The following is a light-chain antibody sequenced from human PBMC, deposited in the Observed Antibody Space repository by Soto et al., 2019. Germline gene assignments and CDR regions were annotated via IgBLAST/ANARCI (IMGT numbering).Light chain of an antibody. V-gene: IGKV1-39*01. CDR1: QSIRGY. CDR3: QQSYSAPWT. Sequence: DIQMTQSPSSLSASVGDRVTIPCRARQSIRGYLNGYQQKPGHAPQLLIYSASTVQRGVPSRFSGSGSGTDFTLTINSLQPEDFAAYFCQQSYSAPWTFGQGTKVDI. J-gene: IGKJ1*01. CDR2: SAS.